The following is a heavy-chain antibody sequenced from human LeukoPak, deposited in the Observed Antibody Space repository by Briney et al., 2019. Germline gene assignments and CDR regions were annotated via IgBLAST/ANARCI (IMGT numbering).Heavy chain of an antibody. CDR3: ARGQIPSAY. J-gene: IGHJ4*02. CDR2: IYNSGST. V-gene: IGHV4-59*01. CDR1: GGSISNFY. Sequence: SETLSLTCSVSGGSISNFYWSWIRQPPGRGLEWIGYIYNSGSTNHNPSLKSRVTISIDTSKNQFSLKLSSVTAADTAIYYCARGQIPSAYWGQGTLVTVSS.